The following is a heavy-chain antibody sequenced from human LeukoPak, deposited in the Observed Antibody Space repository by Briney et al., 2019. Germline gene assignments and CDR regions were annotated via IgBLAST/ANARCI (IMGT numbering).Heavy chain of an antibody. V-gene: IGHV3-7*01. CDR1: GFTFSSYW. J-gene: IGHJ6*02. CDR2: IKQDGSEK. Sequence: GGSLRLSCAASGFTFSSYWMSWVRHAPGKGLEWVANIKQDGSEKYYVDSVKGRFTISRDNAKNSLYLQMNSLRAEDTAVYYCATYSSSSYYYYGMDVWGQGTTVTVSS. D-gene: IGHD6-6*01. CDR3: ATYSSSSYYYYGMDV.